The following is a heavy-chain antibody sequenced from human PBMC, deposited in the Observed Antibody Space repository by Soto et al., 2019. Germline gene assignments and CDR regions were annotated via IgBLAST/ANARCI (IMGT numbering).Heavy chain of an antibody. J-gene: IGHJ4*02. V-gene: IGHV3-23*01. CDR3: ETSFRYFDN. CDR1: GSISTTTP. Sequence: GGSLRLSCAASGSISTTTPLSWVRQAPGKGLEWVSTISGRGTNTYYADSVKGRFIISRDNLKNTVNLQMNGLGVEDTAIYYCETSFRYFDNWGQGTRVTVSS. CDR2: ISGRGTNT.